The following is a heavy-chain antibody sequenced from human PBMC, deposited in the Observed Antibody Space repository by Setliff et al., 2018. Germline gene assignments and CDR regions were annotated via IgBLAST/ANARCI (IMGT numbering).Heavy chain of an antibody. CDR3: ARVGGGGYYDILTGRPIYYYGMDV. J-gene: IGHJ6*02. Sequence: ASVKVSCKASGYTFTSYYMHWVRQAPGQGLEWMGIINPSGGSTSYAQKFQGRVTMTRDTSTSTVYMELSSLRSEDTAVYYCARVGGGGYYDILTGRPIYYYGMDVWGQGTTVTVSS. D-gene: IGHD3-9*01. CDR2: INPSGGST. V-gene: IGHV1-46*01. CDR1: GYTFTSYY.